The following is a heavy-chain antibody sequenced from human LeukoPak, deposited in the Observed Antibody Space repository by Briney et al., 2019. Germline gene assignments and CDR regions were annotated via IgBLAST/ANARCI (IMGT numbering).Heavy chain of an antibody. CDR1: EYSFANYW. CDR2: VYPDDSDT. V-gene: IGHV5-51*01. D-gene: IGHD3-10*01. CDR3: ARRDASGTYPSH. Sequence: GESLKISCKASEYSFANYWIDWVRQMPGKGLEWMGIVYPDDSDTRYSPSFQGQVTISADKSTSTAYLQWGSLKASDTAMYFCARRDASGTYPSHWGQGTLVTVSS. J-gene: IGHJ4*02.